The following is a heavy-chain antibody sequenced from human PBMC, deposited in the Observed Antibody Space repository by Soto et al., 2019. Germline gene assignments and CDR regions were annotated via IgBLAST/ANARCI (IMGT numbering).Heavy chain of an antibody. CDR2: ISYDGSNK. J-gene: IGHJ4*02. D-gene: IGHD2-15*01. Sequence: QVQLVESGGGVVQPGRSLRISCAASGFTFSSYAMHWVRQAPGKGLEWVAVISYDGSNKYYADSVKGRFTISRDNSKNTLYLQMNSLRAEDTAVYYCASGAVVVAATFDYWGQGTLVTVSS. V-gene: IGHV3-30-3*01. CDR1: GFTFSSYA. CDR3: ASGAVVVAATFDY.